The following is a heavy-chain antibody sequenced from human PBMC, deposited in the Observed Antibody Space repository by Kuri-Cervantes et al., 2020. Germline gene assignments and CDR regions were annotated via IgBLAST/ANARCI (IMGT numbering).Heavy chain of an antibody. J-gene: IGHJ4*02. CDR1: GFTFSSYG. D-gene: IGHD3-10*01. Sequence: GESLKISCAASGFTFSSYGMHWVRQAPGKGLEWVAVIWYDGSNKYYADSVKGRFTISRDNARNSLYLQMNSLRAEDTAVYFCARDGAYYYGSGTYSGFLDYWGQGTLVTVSS. CDR2: IWYDGSNK. V-gene: IGHV3-33*01. CDR3: ARDGAYYYGSGTYSGFLDY.